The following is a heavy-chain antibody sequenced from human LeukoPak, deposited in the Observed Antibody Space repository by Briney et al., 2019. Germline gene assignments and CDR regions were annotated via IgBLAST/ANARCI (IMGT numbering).Heavy chain of an antibody. CDR1: GFTFSSYG. V-gene: IGHV3-30*02. D-gene: IGHD1-26*01. CDR3: AKDPHYSGSLNYYYYGMDV. J-gene: IGHJ6*02. Sequence: GGSLRLSCAASGFTFSSYGLHWVRQAPGKGLEWVAFIRYDGSNKYYADSLKGRITISRDNSKNTLYLQMNSLRAEDTAVYYCAKDPHYSGSLNYYYYGMDVWGQGTTVTVSS. CDR2: IRYDGSNK.